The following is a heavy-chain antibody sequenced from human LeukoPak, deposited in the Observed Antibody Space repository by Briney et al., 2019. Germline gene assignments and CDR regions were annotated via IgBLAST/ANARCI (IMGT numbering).Heavy chain of an antibody. CDR3: ATDIRPKYFYDSSGYYALDY. CDR1: GFTVSSNY. V-gene: IGHV3-15*01. Sequence: PGGSLRLSCAASGFTVSSNYMSWVRQAPGKGLEWVGRIKSKTDGGTTDYAAPVRGRFTFSRDDSKNTLYLHMNSLKTEDTAVYYCATDIRPKYFYDSSGYYALDYWGQGTLVTVSS. CDR2: IKSKTDGGTT. J-gene: IGHJ4*02. D-gene: IGHD3-22*01.